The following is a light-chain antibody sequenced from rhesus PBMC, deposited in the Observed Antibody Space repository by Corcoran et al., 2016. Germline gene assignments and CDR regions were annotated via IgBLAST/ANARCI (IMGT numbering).Light chain of an antibody. CDR2: DAY. V-gene: IGKV3-31*02. Sequence: EIVMTQSPATLSLSPGERATLSCRASQSVSTYLAWYQQKPGQAPRLLINDAYIRAAGIPDRFTGSGSGTDFTLTISSLEPEDFAVYFCQETSDFSTFGQGTKVEIK. CDR3: QETSDFST. J-gene: IGKJ1*01. CDR1: QSVSTY.